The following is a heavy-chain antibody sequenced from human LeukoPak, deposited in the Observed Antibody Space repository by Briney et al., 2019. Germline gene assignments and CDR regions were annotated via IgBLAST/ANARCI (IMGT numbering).Heavy chain of an antibody. CDR2: IYYSGST. CDR1: GGSISIYY. D-gene: IGHD5-18*01. Sequence: SETLSLTCTVSGGSISIYYWSWIRQPPGKGLEWIGYIYYSGSTNYNPSLKSRVTISVDTSKNQFSLKLSSVTAADTAVYYCARGGYSYGYWHWGQGTLVTVSS. V-gene: IGHV4-59*01. CDR3: ARGGYSYGYWH. J-gene: IGHJ4*02.